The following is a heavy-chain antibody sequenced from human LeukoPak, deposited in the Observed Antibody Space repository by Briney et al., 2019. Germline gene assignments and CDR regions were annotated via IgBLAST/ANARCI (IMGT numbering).Heavy chain of an antibody. V-gene: IGHV3-23*01. J-gene: IGHJ4*02. Sequence: GGSPRLSCAASGFTFSIYAMSWVRQAPGKGLQWVSGISGSGETAYYADSVKGRFTISRDNSKNTLYLQMNSLRAEDTAVYYCARDRERWLQLPFDYWGQGTLVTVSS. D-gene: IGHD5-24*01. CDR1: GFTFSIYA. CDR3: ARDRERWLQLPFDY. CDR2: ISGSGETA.